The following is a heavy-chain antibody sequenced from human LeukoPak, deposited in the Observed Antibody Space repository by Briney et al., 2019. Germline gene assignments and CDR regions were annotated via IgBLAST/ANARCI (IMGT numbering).Heavy chain of an antibody. CDR1: GGSFSGYY. CDR3: ARRPRSPVGVDY. D-gene: IGHD3-3*01. J-gene: IGHJ4*02. CDR2: INHSGST. V-gene: IGHV4-34*01. Sequence: SETLSLTCAVYGGSFSGYYWSWIRQPPGKGLEWIGEINHSGSTNYNPSLKSRVTISVDKSKNQFSLKLSSVTAADTAVYYCARRPRSPVGVDYWGQGTLVTVSS.